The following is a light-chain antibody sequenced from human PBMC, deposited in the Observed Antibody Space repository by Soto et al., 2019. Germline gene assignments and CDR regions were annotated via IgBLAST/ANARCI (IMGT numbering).Light chain of an antibody. Sequence: DIVLTQSPGTLSLSPGERATLSCRASQSVSSSYLAWYQQKPGQAPRLLIYGASSRAAGIPDRFSGSGSGTDFTLTISRLEPEDFVVYYCHQYGTSTVTFGQETRLELK. CDR1: QSVSSSY. CDR2: GAS. J-gene: IGKJ5*01. V-gene: IGKV3-20*01. CDR3: HQYGTSTVT.